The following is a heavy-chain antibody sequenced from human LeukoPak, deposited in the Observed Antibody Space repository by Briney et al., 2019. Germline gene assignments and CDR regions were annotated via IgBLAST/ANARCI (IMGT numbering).Heavy chain of an antibody. CDR2: MNPNSGNT. V-gene: IGHV1-8*01. J-gene: IGHJ5*02. CDR3: AAQVLWFGELLLPFDP. D-gene: IGHD3-10*01. CDR1: GYTFTRYD. Sequence: GASVKVSCKASGYTFTRYDINWVRQATGQGLEWMGWMNPNSGNTGYAQKFQGRVTMTRNTSISTAYMELSSLRSEDTAVYYCAAQVLWFGELLLPFDPWGQGTLVTVSS.